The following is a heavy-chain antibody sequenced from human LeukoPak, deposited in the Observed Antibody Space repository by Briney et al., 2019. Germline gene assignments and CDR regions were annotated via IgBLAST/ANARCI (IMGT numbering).Heavy chain of an antibody. CDR2: ISSSSSYI. CDR1: GFTFSSYS. D-gene: IGHD3-22*01. Sequence: GGSLRLSCAASGFTFSSYSMNWVRQAPGEGLEWVSSISSSSSYIYYADSVKGRFTISRDNAKNSLYLQMNSLRAEDTAVYYCASSYYYDSSGFSGEDAFDIWGQGTMVTVSS. CDR3: ASSYYYDSSGFSGEDAFDI. V-gene: IGHV3-21*01. J-gene: IGHJ3*02.